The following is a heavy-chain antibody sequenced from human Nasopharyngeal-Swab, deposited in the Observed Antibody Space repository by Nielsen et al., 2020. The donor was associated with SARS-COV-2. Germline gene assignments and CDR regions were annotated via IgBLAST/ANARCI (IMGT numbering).Heavy chain of an antibody. CDR3: ARSFEGSSGYYYDYFDY. CDR1: GFTFSDYY. CDR2: ISSSGSTI. V-gene: IGHV3-11*04. Sequence: GESLKISCVVSGFTFSDYYMSWIRQAPGKGLEWVSYISSSGSTIYYADSVKGRFTISRDNAKNSLYLQMNSLRAEDTAVYYCARSFEGSSGYYYDYFDYWGQGTLVTVSS. J-gene: IGHJ4*02. D-gene: IGHD3-22*01.